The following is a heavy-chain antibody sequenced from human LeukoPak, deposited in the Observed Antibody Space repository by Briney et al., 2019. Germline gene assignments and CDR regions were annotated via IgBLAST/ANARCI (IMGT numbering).Heavy chain of an antibody. CDR3: ARGSGGGNPYYYYGMDV. Sequence: GASVKVSCKASGYTFTGYYMHWVRQAPGQGLEWMGWMNPNSGNTGYAQKFQGRVTMTRNTSISTAYMELSSLRSEDTAVYYCARGSGGGNPYYYYGMDVWGQGTTVTVSS. CDR1: GYTFTGYY. V-gene: IGHV1-8*02. J-gene: IGHJ6*02. D-gene: IGHD4-23*01. CDR2: MNPNSGNT.